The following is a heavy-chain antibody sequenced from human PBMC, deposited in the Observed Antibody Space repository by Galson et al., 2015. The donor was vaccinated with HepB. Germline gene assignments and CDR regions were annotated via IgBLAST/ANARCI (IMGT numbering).Heavy chain of an antibody. D-gene: IGHD1-14*01. CDR2: IYYSGST. CDR3: ARRAGRTFTGYFEL. V-gene: IGHV4-59*08. Sequence: ETLSLTCTVSGGSISSYYWSWIRQPPGKGLEWIGYIYYSGSTNYNPSLTSRVTISVDTSKNQFSLKLSSVTAADTAVYYCARRAGRTFTGYFELWGRGTLVTVSS. J-gene: IGHJ2*01. CDR1: GGSISSYY.